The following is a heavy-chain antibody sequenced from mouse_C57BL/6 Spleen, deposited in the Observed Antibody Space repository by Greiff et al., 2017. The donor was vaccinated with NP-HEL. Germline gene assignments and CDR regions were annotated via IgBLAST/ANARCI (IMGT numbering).Heavy chain of an antibody. CDR2: ISSGSSTI. J-gene: IGHJ4*01. CDR1: GFTFSDYG. V-gene: IGHV5-17*01. CDR3: ARPPNYGSSFYYAMDY. Sequence: EVKLVESGGGLVKPGGSLKLSCAASGFTFSDYGMHWVRQAPEKGLEWVAYISSGSSTIYYADTVKGRFTISRDNAKNTLFLQMTSLRSEDTAMYYCARPPNYGSSFYYAMDYWGQGTSVTVSS. D-gene: IGHD1-1*01.